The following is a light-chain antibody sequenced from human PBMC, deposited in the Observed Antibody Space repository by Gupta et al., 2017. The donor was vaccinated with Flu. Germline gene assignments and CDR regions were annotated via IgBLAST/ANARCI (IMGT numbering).Light chain of an antibody. CDR3: NSYTTNKTVV. J-gene: IGLJ3*02. V-gene: IGLV2-14*03. Sequence: SITISCTGTSSDVGDNNYSSWYQQHPGKAPRLIIYAVSNRSSGVSNRFSGSKSANTASLTISGLQAEDEADYYCNSYTTNKTVVFGGGTKVTVV. CDR2: AVS. CDR1: SSDVGDNNY.